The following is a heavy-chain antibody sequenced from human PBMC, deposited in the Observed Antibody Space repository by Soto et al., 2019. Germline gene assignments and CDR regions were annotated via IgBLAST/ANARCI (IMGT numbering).Heavy chain of an antibody. V-gene: IGHV4-30-4*01. Sequence: PSETLSLTCTVSGGSISSGDYYWSWIRQPPGKGLEWIGYIYYSGSTYYNPSLKSRVTISVDTSKNQLSLKLSSVTAADTAVYYCAGAPEEVLWFGESTYYFDYWGQGTLVTVSS. CDR2: IYYSGST. D-gene: IGHD3-10*01. J-gene: IGHJ4*02. CDR1: GGSISSGDYY. CDR3: AGAPEEVLWFGESTYYFDY.